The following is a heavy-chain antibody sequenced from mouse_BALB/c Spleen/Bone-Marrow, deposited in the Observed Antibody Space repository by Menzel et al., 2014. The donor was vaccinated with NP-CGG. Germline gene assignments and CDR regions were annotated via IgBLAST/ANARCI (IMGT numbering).Heavy chain of an antibody. D-gene: IGHD1-1*01. Sequence: VHLQQSGAELVKPGASVKLSCKASGYTFTSYYMYWVKQRPGQGLEWIGGINPSNGGTNFNEKFKSKATLTVDKSSSTAYMQLSSLTSEDSAVYYCTRSYYAKEGAWFAYWGQGTLVTVSA. CDR3: TRSYYAKEGAWFAY. CDR2: INPSNGGT. J-gene: IGHJ3*01. V-gene: IGHV1S81*02. CDR1: GYTFTSYY.